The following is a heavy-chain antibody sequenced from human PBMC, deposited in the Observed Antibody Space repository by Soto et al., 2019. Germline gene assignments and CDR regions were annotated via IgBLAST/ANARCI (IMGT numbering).Heavy chain of an antibody. Sequence: ASVKVSCTASGGTFSSYAISWVRQAPGQGLEWMGWINPNSGGTNYAQKFQGRVTMTRDTSISTAYMELSRLRSDDTAVYYCALARITIFGVAARGFDPWGQGTLVTVSS. V-gene: IGHV1-2*02. CDR3: ALARITIFGVAARGFDP. CDR1: GGTFSSYA. J-gene: IGHJ5*02. D-gene: IGHD3-3*01. CDR2: INPNSGGT.